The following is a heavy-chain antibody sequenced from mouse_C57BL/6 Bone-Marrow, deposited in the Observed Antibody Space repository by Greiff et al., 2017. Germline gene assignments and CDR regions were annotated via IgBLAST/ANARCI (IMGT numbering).Heavy chain of an antibody. CDR2: ISSGGSYT. J-gene: IGHJ3*01. Sequence: EVKLVESGGDLVKPGGSLKLSCAASGFTFSSYGMSWVRQTPDKRLEWVATISSGGSYTYYPDSVKGRFPISRDNAKNTLYLQMSSLKSEDTAMYYCARHFAWFAYWGQGTLVTVSA. CDR3: ARHFAWFAY. CDR1: GFTFSSYG. V-gene: IGHV5-6*01.